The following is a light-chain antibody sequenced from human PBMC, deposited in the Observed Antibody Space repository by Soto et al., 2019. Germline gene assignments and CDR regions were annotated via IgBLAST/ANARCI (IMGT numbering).Light chain of an antibody. CDR2: GAS. J-gene: IGKJ4*01. V-gene: IGKV3-15*01. CDR1: QSVSSSY. CDR3: QQYNNWPPLT. Sequence: EIVLTQSPATLSLSPGARAPLSCGASQSVSSSYLAWYQQKPGQAPRLLIYGASTRATGIPARFSGSGSGTEFTLTISSLQSEDFAVYYCQQYNNWPPLTFGGGTKVDIK.